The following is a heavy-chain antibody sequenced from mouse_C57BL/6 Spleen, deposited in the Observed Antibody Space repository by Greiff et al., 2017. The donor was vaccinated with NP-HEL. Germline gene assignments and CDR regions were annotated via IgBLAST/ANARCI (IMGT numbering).Heavy chain of an antibody. Sequence: EVQLQQSGAELVRPGASVKLSCTASGFNIKDYYMHWVKQRPEQGLEWIGRIDPEDGDTEYAPKFQGKATMPADTSSNTAYLQLSSLTSEDTAVYYCTPTTVVATEAMDYWGQGTSVTVSS. V-gene: IGHV14-1*01. J-gene: IGHJ4*01. CDR1: GFNIKDYY. CDR2: IDPEDGDT. D-gene: IGHD1-1*01. CDR3: TPTTVVATEAMDY.